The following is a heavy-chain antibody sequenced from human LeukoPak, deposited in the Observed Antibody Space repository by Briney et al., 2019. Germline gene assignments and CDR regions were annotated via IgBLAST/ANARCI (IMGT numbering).Heavy chain of an antibody. CDR3: ARDRGFLDY. CDR1: GFTFSAYS. CDR2: IGISSGNT. Sequence: GGSLRLSCAASGFTFSAYSMNWVRQAPGKGLEWISYIGISSGNTKYADSVKGRFTISGDKAKNSLYLQMNSLRVEDTAVYYCARDRGFLDYWGQGTLVTVSS. J-gene: IGHJ4*02. V-gene: IGHV3-48*01. D-gene: IGHD5-12*01.